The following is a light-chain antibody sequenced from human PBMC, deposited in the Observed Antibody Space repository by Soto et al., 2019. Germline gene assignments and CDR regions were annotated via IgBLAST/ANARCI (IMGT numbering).Light chain of an antibody. CDR3: SSYTGSSLVV. V-gene: IGLV2-14*03. CDR1: SGDVGGFNY. CDR2: DVT. J-gene: IGLJ2*01. Sequence: QSALTQPASVSGSPGQSITISCTGTSGDVGGFNYVSWYQQHPGKAPKLMIYDVTNRPSGVSNRFSASKSGNTASLTISGLQAEDEADYYCSSYTGSSLVVFGGGTKLTVL.